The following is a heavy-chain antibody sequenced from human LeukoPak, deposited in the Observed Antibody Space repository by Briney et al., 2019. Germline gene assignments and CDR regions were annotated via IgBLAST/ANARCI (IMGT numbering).Heavy chain of an antibody. Sequence: GGSLRLSCAASGFTFSSYSMNWVRQAPGKGLEWVSSISSSSSYIYYADSVKGRFTISRDNAKNSLYLQMNSLRAEDTAVYYCARELYDILTPSTSYGMDVWGQGTTVTVSS. D-gene: IGHD3-9*01. V-gene: IGHV3-21*01. CDR1: GFTFSSYS. CDR3: ARELYDILTPSTSYGMDV. J-gene: IGHJ6*02. CDR2: ISSSSSYI.